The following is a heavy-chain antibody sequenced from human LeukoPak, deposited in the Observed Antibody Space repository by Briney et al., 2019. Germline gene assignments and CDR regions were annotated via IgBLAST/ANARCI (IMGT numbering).Heavy chain of an antibody. CDR1: GGTFSSYA. J-gene: IGHJ4*02. D-gene: IGHD5-24*01. V-gene: IGHV1-69*05. CDR3: ARVTMATIYYFDY. Sequence: GASVKVSCKASGGTFSSYAISWVRQAPGQGLEWMGGIIPIFGTANYAQKFQGRVTITTDESTSTAYMELSSLRSEDTAVYYCARVTMATIYYFDYWGQGTLATVSS. CDR2: IIPIFGTA.